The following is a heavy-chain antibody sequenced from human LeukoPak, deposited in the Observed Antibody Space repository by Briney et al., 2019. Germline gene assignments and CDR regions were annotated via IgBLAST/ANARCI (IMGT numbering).Heavy chain of an antibody. CDR2: INHSGST. J-gene: IGHJ3*02. D-gene: IGHD5-24*01. Sequence: SETLSLTCAVYGGSFSGYYWSWIRQPPGKGLEWIGEINHSGSTSYSGSTSYNPSLKSRVTISADTSKSQFSLQLSSVTAADTAVYYCAGRLWRRDGYNLSAFDIWGQGTMVTVSS. CDR3: AGRLWRRDGYNLSAFDI. V-gene: IGHV4-34*01. CDR1: GGSFSGYY.